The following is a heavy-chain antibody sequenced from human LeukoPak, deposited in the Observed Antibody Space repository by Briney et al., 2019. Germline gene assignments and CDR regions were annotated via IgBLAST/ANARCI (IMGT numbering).Heavy chain of an antibody. CDR2: INHSGST. Sequence: PSETLSLTCAVYGGSFSGYYWSWIRQPPGKGLEWIGEINHSGSTNYNPSLKGRVTISVDTSKNQFSLKLSSVTAADTAVYYCARGMRYSSSTNWFDPWGQGTLVTVSS. J-gene: IGHJ5*02. CDR3: ARGMRYSSSTNWFDP. V-gene: IGHV4-34*01. D-gene: IGHD6-6*01. CDR1: GGSFSGYY.